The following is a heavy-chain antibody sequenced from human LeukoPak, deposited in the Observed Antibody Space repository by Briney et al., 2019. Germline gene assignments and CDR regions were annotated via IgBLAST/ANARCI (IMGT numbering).Heavy chain of an antibody. V-gene: IGHV1-46*01. J-gene: IGHJ4*02. Sequence: ASVKVSCKASGYTFTTHFIHWLRQAPGQGLQWMGMINPSAGSAIYAQKFQGGVTVTSDTSTSTVYMELRSLRSEDTALYFCARERGELHRELDSWGQGTLVTVSS. CDR1: GYTFTTHF. D-gene: IGHD1-7*01. CDR3: ARERGELHRELDS. CDR2: INPSAGSA.